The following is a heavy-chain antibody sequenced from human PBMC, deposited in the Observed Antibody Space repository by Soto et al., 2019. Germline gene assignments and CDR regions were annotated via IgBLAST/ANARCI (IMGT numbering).Heavy chain of an antibody. CDR1: GFTFGSYA. CDR2: ISPDGGGI. CDR3: AKGPR. V-gene: IGHV3-7*01. Sequence: GGSLRLSCAASGFTFGSYAMRWVRQAPGKGPEWVASISPDGGGIYYVDSVKGRFTISRDNTRNSLYLQMNSLRAEDTAVYYCAKGPRWGQGTLVTVSS. J-gene: IGHJ4*02.